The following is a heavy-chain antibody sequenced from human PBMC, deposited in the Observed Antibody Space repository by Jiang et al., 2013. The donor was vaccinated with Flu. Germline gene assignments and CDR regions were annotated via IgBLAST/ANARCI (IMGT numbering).Heavy chain of an antibody. D-gene: IGHD2/OR15-2a*01. CDR2: ISAYNGNT. V-gene: IGHV1-18*01. J-gene: IGHJ4*02. CDR3: ARGRYYDGNSAYSYFDQ. Sequence: GQGLEWMGWISAYNGNTNYAQKLQGRVTMTTDTSTSTAYMELRSLRSDDTAVYYCARGRYYDGNSAYSYFDQWGQGTVVTVSS.